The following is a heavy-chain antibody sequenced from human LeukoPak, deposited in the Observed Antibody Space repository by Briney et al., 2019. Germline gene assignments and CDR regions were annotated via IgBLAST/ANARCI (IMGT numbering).Heavy chain of an antibody. CDR2: ISGSGGST. CDR3: AKDRYTPYCSSTSCPYGRDY. V-gene: IGHV3-23*01. Sequence: GGSLRLSCAASGFTFSSYAISWVRQAPGKGLEWVSAISGSGGSTYYADSVKGRFTISRDNSKNTLYLQMNSLRAEDTAVYYCAKDRYTPYCSSTSCPYGRDYWGQGTLVTVSS. J-gene: IGHJ4*02. CDR1: GFTFSSYA. D-gene: IGHD2-2*01.